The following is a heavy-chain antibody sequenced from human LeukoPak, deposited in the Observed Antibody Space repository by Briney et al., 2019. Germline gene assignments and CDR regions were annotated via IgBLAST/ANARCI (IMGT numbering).Heavy chain of an antibody. V-gene: IGHV3-23*01. Sequence: GGSLRLSCAASGFTFSSYAMTWVRQAPGKGLEGVSGISGSGGSTYYADSVKGRFTISRENSKNTLYVQMNSLRAEDTAVYYCAKSDYYDSSGYYYGSDYRGQGTLVTVSA. CDR3: AKSDYYDSSGYYYGSDY. CDR1: GFTFSSYA. CDR2: ISGSGGST. J-gene: IGHJ4*02. D-gene: IGHD3-22*01.